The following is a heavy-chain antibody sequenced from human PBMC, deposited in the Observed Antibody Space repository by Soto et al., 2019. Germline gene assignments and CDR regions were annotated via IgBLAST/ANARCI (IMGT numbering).Heavy chain of an antibody. CDR2: IHYSGAT. D-gene: IGHD6-6*01. V-gene: IGHV4-31*03. Sequence: SVTYSVSSDSMRSRGYYCTCKRPLPGKSLQWIGFIHYSGATLYSPSLKSRVSISMQMSNDQFSLRLGSVTAADTAIYYCLRGKDKDDSSFWHHWGQGTPVTVSS. CDR3: LRGKDKDDSSFWHH. J-gene: IGHJ5*02. CDR1: SDSMRSRGYY.